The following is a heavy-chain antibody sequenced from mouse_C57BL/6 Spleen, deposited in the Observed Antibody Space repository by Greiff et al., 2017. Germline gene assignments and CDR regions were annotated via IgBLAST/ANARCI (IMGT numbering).Heavy chain of an antibody. CDR3: TRRRSHSNFYFDY. Sequence: QVQLQQSGAELVRPGASVTLSCKASGYTFTDYEMHWVKQTPVHGLEWIGAIDPETGGTAYNQKFKGQAILTADKSTSTAYMELCSMTSEDSADYDCTRRRSHSNFYFDYWGQGTTLTVSS. V-gene: IGHV1-15*01. J-gene: IGHJ2*01. CDR2: IDPETGGT. CDR1: GYTFTDYE. D-gene: IGHD2-5*01.